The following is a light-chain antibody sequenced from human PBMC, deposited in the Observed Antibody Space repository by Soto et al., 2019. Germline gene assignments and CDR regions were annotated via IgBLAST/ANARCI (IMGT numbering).Light chain of an antibody. CDR2: GAS. J-gene: IGKJ2*01. Sequence: EIVMTQSPVTLSVSPGERATLSCRASQSVTSNLAWYQQKPGQAPRFLIYGASTRVTGIPARFSGSGSGTEFTLTISSLQSEDFAVYYCQQYNNWPYTFGQGTKLEIK. V-gene: IGKV3-15*01. CDR3: QQYNNWPYT. CDR1: QSVTSN.